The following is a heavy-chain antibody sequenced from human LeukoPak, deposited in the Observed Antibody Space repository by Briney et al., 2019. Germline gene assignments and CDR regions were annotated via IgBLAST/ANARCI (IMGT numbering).Heavy chain of an antibody. Sequence: PSETLSLTCTVSGGSISSYSWSWIRQPPGQGLSWIGYIYYSGSTNYNPSLKSRVTISVVRSKNQFSLKLSSVTAADTAVYHCARHESIAVAGPFDYWGQGTLVTVSS. J-gene: IGHJ4*02. CDR2: IYYSGST. CDR3: ARHESIAVAGPFDY. V-gene: IGHV4-59*01. CDR1: GGSISSYS. D-gene: IGHD6-19*01.